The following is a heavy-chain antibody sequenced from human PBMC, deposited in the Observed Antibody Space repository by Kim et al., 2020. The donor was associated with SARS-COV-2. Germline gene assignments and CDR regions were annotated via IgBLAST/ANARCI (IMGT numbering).Heavy chain of an antibody. V-gene: IGHV1-24*01. J-gene: IGHJ5*02. CDR2: FDPEDGET. CDR1: GYTLTELS. CDR3: ATGPPYCSSTSCYPGWFDP. D-gene: IGHD2-2*01. Sequence: ASVKVSCKVSGYTLTELSMHWVRQAPGKGLEWMGGFDPEDGETIYAQKLQGRVTMNEDTSTDTAYMELSSLRSEETAVYYCATGPPYCSSTSCYPGWFDPWGQGTLVTVSS.